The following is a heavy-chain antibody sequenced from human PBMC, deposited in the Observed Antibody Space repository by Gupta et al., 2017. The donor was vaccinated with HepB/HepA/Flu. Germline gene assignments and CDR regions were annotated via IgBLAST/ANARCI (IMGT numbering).Heavy chain of an antibody. CDR2: ISGSGGTT. D-gene: IGHD5-12*01. J-gene: IGHJ4*02. Sequence: EVQLLESGGGLVQSGGSLRLSCAASGFTFSSYAMSWVRQAPGKGLEWVSAISGSGGTTYYADSVKGRFTISRDNSKNPLYRQMNSLRAEDTAVYYCAKAFGYCGYVYVDYWGQGTLVTVAS. V-gene: IGHV3-23*01. CDR1: GFTFSSYA. CDR3: AKAFGYCGYVYVDY.